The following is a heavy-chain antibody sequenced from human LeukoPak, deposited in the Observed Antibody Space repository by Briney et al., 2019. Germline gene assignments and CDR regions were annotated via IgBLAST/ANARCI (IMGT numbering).Heavy chain of an antibody. D-gene: IGHD1-26*01. Sequence: GGSLKLSCAASGFTFSSYSMTWVRQAPGKGLEWVSSISSSSSYIYYGDSVKGRFTISRDNAKNSLYLQMNSLRAEDTAVYYCARDTWELLRNDAFDIWGQGTMVTVSS. CDR1: GFTFSSYS. J-gene: IGHJ3*02. V-gene: IGHV3-21*01. CDR2: ISSSSSYI. CDR3: ARDTWELLRNDAFDI.